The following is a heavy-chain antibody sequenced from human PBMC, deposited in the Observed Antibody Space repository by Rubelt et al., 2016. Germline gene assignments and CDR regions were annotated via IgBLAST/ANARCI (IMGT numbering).Heavy chain of an antibody. Sequence: EVQLVESGGDLVQPGGSLRLSCSASGFTFSSYSMNWVRQAPGKGLEWVSSISSSSSYIYYADSVKGRFTISRDNAKNSLYLQMNSPRAEDTAVYDCARESYSSSSFYYFDYWGQGTLVTVSS. D-gene: IGHD6-6*01. CDR1: GFTFSSYS. CDR3: ARESYSSSSFYYFDY. V-gene: IGHV3-21*01. CDR2: ISSSSSYI. J-gene: IGHJ4*02.